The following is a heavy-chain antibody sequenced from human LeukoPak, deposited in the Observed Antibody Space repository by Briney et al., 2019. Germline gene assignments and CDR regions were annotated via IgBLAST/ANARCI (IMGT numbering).Heavy chain of an antibody. J-gene: IGHJ5*02. V-gene: IGHV3-30-3*01. D-gene: IGHD6-13*01. CDR2: ISYDGSNK. Sequence: GRSLRLSCAASGFTFSSYAIHWVRQAPGKGLEWVAVISYDGSNKYYADSVKGRFTISRDNSKNTLYQQMNSLRPEDTAVYYCARDSRGIAAAGMELDPWGQGTLVTVSS. CDR1: GFTFSSYA. CDR3: ARDSRGIAAAGMELDP.